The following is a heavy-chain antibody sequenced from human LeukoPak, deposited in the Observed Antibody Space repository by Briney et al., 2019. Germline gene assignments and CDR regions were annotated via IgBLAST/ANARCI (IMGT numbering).Heavy chain of an antibody. CDR3: ARDGDGSGTVFDL. J-gene: IGHJ5*02. Sequence: GGSLRLSCAASGFTFRNYWMSWVRQAPGKGLEWVANIKKDGSQKYYVDSVGGRFAISRDNAKSSLYLQMNSLRVEDTAVYHGARDGDGSGTVFDLWGQGTLVTVSS. CDR1: GFTFRNYW. V-gene: IGHV3-7*01. CDR2: IKKDGSQK. D-gene: IGHD3-10*01.